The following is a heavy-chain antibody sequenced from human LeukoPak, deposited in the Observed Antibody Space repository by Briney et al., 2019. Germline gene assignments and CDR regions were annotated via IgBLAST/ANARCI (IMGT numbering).Heavy chain of an antibody. V-gene: IGHV4-34*01. J-gene: IGHJ4*02. CDR2: INHSGST. Sequence: PSETLSHTCAVYGGSFSGYYWSWIRQPPGKGLEWIGEINHSGSTNYNPSLKSRVTISVDTSKNQFSLKLSSVTAADTAVYYCARGPSYSSSWYFYWGQGTLVTVSS. D-gene: IGHD6-13*01. CDR3: ARGPSYSSSWYFY. CDR1: GGSFSGYY.